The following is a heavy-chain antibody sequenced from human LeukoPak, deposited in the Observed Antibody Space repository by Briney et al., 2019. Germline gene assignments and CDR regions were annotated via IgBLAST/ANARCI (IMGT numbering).Heavy chain of an antibody. CDR1: GYSISSGYY. Sequence: NTSETLSLTCAVSGYSISSGYYWGWIRQPPGKGLEWIGSIYHSGSTYYNPSLKSRVTISVDTSKNQFSLKLSSVTAADTAVYYCARHGYGGNSANDLLWCLDLWGRGTLVTVSS. CDR2: IYHSGST. D-gene: IGHD4-23*01. V-gene: IGHV4-38-2*01. CDR3: ARHGYGGNSANDLLWCLDL. J-gene: IGHJ2*01.